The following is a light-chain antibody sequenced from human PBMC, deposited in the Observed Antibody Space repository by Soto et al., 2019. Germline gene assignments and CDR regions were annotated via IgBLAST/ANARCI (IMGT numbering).Light chain of an antibody. Sequence: QSALTQPRSVSGSPGQSVTISCTGTNSDVGGYNYVSWYQQHPDKAPKVMIYDVSKRPSGVPDRFSGSKSGNTASLTISRLQAEDEADYYCCSYAGSNTLVFGGGTKLTVL. J-gene: IGLJ2*01. CDR1: NSDVGGYNY. CDR2: DVS. V-gene: IGLV2-11*01. CDR3: CSYAGSNTLV.